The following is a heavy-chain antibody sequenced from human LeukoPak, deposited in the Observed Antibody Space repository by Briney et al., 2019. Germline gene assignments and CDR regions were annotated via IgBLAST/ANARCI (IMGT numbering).Heavy chain of an antibody. CDR1: GFTFRSYA. J-gene: IGHJ4*02. CDR2: ISGSGDST. V-gene: IGHV3-23*01. Sequence: GGSLRLSCAASGFTFRSYAMHWVRQAPGKGLEWVSTISGSGDSTYYADSVKGRFIISRDNSKNTLYLQMNSLRAEDTAVYYCARDRGYSCGYWGQGTLVTVSS. D-gene: IGHD5-18*01. CDR3: ARDRGYSCGY.